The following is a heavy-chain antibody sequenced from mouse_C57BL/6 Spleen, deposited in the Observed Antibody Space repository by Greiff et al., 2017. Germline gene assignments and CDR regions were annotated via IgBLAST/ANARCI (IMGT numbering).Heavy chain of an antibody. CDR3: TRGSNYAWFAY. J-gene: IGHJ3*01. CDR2: IDPETGGT. V-gene: IGHV1-15*01. CDR1: GYTFTDYE. Sequence: QVQLQQSGAELVRPGASVTLSCKASGYTFTDYEMHWVKQTPVHGLEWIGAIDPETGGTAYNQKFKGKAILTADKSSSTAYMELRSLTSEDSAVYYCTRGSNYAWFAYWGQGTLVTVSA. D-gene: IGHD2-5*01.